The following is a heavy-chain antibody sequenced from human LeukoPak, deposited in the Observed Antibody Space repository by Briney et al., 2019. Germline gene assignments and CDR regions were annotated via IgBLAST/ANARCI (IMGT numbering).Heavy chain of an antibody. CDR3: ARGRDTAMVLYYFDY. Sequence: SETLSLTCAVYGGSFSGYYWSWIRQPPGKGLEWIGEINHSGSTNYNPSLKSRVTISVDTSKNQFSLKLSSVTAADTAVYYCARGRDTAMVLYYFDYWGQGTLVTVSS. J-gene: IGHJ4*02. CDR1: GGSFSGYY. CDR2: INHSGST. V-gene: IGHV4-34*01. D-gene: IGHD5-18*01.